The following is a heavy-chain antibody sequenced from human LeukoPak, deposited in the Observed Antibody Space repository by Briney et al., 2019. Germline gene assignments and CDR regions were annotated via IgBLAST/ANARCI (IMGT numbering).Heavy chain of an antibody. V-gene: IGHV3-7*01. CDR3: ARALDDPYYYYYMDV. J-gene: IGHJ6*03. Sequence: PGGSLRLSCAASGFTFSSYWMSWVRQAPGKGLEWVANIKQDGSEKYYVDSVKGRFTISRDNAKNSLYLQMNSLSAEDTAVYYCARALDDPYYYYYMDVWGKGPRSPSP. CDR1: GFTFSSYW. D-gene: IGHD3-3*01. CDR2: IKQDGSEK.